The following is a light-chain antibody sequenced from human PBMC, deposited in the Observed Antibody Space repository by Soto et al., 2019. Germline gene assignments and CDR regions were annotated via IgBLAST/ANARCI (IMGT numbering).Light chain of an antibody. Sequence: EVVMTQSPATLSVSPGERATLSCRASQSVSRNLAWYQQKPGQAPRLLMFSASTRATGIPARFSGSVSGTEFTLTISSLQSEDFVVYYCQQYNNWPRTFGPGTKVEI. CDR2: SAS. CDR3: QQYNNWPRT. J-gene: IGKJ1*01. CDR1: QSVSRN. V-gene: IGKV3-15*01.